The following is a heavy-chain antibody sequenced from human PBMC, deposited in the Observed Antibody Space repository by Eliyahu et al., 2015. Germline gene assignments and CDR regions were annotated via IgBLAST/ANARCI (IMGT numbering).Heavy chain of an antibody. D-gene: IGHD4-23*01. CDR1: GFMFSSSA. CDR3: ASSSGTVGNFDL. CDR2: IVVGSGNT. V-gene: IGHV1-58*02. J-gene: IGHJ2*01. Sequence: QLQLLQSGPAVRKPGTSVKVSCKASGFMFSSSAMQWVRQARGQSLEWIGWIVVGSGNTTTAQRFQERVTITRDMSTNTAYMDLGRLTSDDTAIYYCASSSGTVGNFDLWGRGTLVTVSS.